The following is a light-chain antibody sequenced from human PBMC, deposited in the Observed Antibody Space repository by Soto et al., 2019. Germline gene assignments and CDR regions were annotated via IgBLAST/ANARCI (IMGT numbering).Light chain of an antibody. J-gene: IGLJ2*01. CDR2: SNN. V-gene: IGLV1-44*01. CDR1: SSNIGGNT. Sequence: QSVLTQPPSASGTPGQRVTISCSGSSSNIGGNTVNWYQQLPGTAPKLLIYSNNQRPSGVPDRFSGSKSGTSASLAISGLQSEDEANYYCAAWDDSLKGPLFGGGTKVTVL. CDR3: AAWDDSLKGPL.